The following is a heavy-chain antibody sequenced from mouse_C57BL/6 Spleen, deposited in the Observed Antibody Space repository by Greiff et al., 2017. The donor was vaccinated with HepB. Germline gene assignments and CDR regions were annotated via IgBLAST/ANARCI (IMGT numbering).Heavy chain of an antibody. Sequence: LVESGPELVKPGASVKISCKASGYTFTDYYINWVKQRPGQGLEWIGWIFPGSGSTYYNEKFKGKATLTVDKSSSTAYMLLSSLTSEDSAVYFCANDGYSAWFAYWGQGTLVTVSA. CDR1: GYTFTDYY. CDR3: ANDGYSAWFAY. V-gene: IGHV1-75*01. D-gene: IGHD2-3*01. CDR2: IFPGSGST. J-gene: IGHJ3*01.